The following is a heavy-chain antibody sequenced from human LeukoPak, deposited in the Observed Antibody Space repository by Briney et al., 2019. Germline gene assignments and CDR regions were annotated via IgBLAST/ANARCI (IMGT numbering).Heavy chain of an antibody. CDR2: IYYSGST. Sequence: PSETLSLTCTVSGGSISSGDYYWSWIRQPPGKGLEWIGYIYYSGSTYYNPSLKSRVTISVDTSKNQFSLKLSSVTAADTAVYYCARVHANYHYMDVWGKGTTVTVSS. CDR3: ARVHANYHYMDV. CDR1: GGSISSGDYY. V-gene: IGHV4-30-4*08. J-gene: IGHJ6*03.